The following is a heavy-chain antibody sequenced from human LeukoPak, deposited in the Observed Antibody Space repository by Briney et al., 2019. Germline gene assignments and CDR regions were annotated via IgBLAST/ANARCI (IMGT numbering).Heavy chain of an antibody. Sequence: PGGSLRLSCAASGFTFSSYGIHWVRQAPGKGLEWVALIWYDGSSKYYADSVKGRFTISRDNSKNTLYLQMNSLRAEDAAVYYCAKSPVLRFLEWLYYFDYWGQGTLVTVSS. CDR3: AKSPVLRFLEWLYYFDY. CDR1: GFTFSSYG. V-gene: IGHV3-33*06. D-gene: IGHD3-3*01. J-gene: IGHJ4*02. CDR2: IWYDGSSK.